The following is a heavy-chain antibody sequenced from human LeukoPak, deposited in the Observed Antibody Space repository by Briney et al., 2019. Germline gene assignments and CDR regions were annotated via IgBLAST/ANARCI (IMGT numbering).Heavy chain of an antibody. J-gene: IGHJ6*04. D-gene: IGHD3-10*01. CDR2: IYYSGST. V-gene: IGHV4-59*01. CDR3: ARDYGVSGYYGMDV. CDR1: GGSISSYY. Sequence: SETLSLTCTVSGGSISSYYWSWIRQPPGKGLEWIGYIYYSGSTNYNPSLTSRGTISVDTSKNQFSLKLSSVPAADTAVYYCARDYGVSGYYGMDVWGKGTTVTVSS.